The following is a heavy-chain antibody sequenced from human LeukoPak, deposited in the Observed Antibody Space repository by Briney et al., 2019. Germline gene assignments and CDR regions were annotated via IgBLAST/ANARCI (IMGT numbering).Heavy chain of an antibody. CDR2: IYYSGST. V-gene: IGHV4-59*08. CDR1: GGSISSYY. CDR3: ARHIGYGVDY. J-gene: IGHJ4*02. Sequence: SETLSLTCTVSGGSISSYYWSWIRPPPGKGLEWIGYIYYSGSTNYDPSLKSRVTISVDTSKNQFSLKLSSVTAADTAVYYCARHIGYGVDYWGQGTLVTVSS. D-gene: IGHD6-13*01.